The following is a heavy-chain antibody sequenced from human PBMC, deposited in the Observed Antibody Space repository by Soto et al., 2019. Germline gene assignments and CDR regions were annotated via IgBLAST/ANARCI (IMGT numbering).Heavy chain of an antibody. CDR2: VYWDDDI. V-gene: IGHV2-5*02. Sequence: QITLKESGPTLVKPTQILTLTCTFSGFSLSTRGVGVGWTRQPPGKALERLALVYWDDDIWYSPSLKSRLTITKDTCKDQVVLTLSNMDPVHTATYCAHRPYGYMYYFDYWGQGTLVTVSP. D-gene: IGHD6-25*01. J-gene: IGHJ4*02. CDR3: AHRPYGYMYYFDY. CDR1: GFSLSTRGVG.